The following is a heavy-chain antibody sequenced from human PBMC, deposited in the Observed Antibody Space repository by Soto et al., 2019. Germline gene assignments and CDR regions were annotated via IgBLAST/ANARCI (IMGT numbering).Heavy chain of an antibody. J-gene: IGHJ6*02. CDR2: IWYDGSNK. CDR3: ARGGSERIQLWLPYYYGMDV. CDR1: GFTFSSYG. D-gene: IGHD5-18*01. Sequence: QVQLVESGGGVVQPGRSLRLSCAASGFTFSSYGMHWVRQAPGKGLEWVAVIWYDGSNKYYADSVKGRFTISSDNSKNTLYLQMNSLRAEDTAVYYCARGGSERIQLWLPYYYGMDVWGQGTTVTVSS. V-gene: IGHV3-33*01.